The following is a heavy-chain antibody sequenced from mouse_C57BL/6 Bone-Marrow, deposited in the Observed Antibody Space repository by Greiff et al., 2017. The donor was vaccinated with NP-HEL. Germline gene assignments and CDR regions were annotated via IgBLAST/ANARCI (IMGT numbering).Heavy chain of an antibody. CDR3: ARGYDWFAY. V-gene: IGHV1-52*01. Sequence: VNLVESGAELVRPGSSVKLSCKASGYTFTSYWMHWVKQRPIQGLEWIGNIDPSDSETHYNQKFKDKATLTVDKSSSTAYMQLSSLTSEDSAVYYCARGYDWFAYWGQGTLVTVSA. CDR1: GYTFTSYW. J-gene: IGHJ3*01. CDR2: IDPSDSET. D-gene: IGHD2-2*01.